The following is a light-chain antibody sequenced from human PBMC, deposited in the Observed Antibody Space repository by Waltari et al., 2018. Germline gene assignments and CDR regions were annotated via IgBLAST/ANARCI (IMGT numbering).Light chain of an antibody. CDR2: EVS. J-gene: IGLJ3*02. V-gene: IGLV2-18*01. CDR1: SSDVGSYNR. CDR3: SLYTSSSTFRV. Sequence: QSALTQPPSVSGSPGQSVTISCTGTSSDVGSYNRVSWYQQPPGTAPKLMIYEVSNRPSGGPGRFSGSKSGNTAALTIAGLQAEDEAEYYCSLYTSSSTFRVFGGGTKLTVL.